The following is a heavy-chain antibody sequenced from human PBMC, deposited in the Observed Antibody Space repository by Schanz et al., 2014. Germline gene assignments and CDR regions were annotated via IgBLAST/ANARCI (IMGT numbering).Heavy chain of an antibody. CDR1: GYTFTSYG. J-gene: IGHJ4*02. D-gene: IGHD5-12*01. V-gene: IGHV1-18*01. Sequence: QVQLVQSGAEVKKPGASVKVSCKASGYTFTSYGISWVRQAPGQGLEWMGWINTGSGDTKYSHNFQGRVTITRDTSASTAYMELSSLRSEDTAVYSCARGIGGYGANNYFDYWGQGTLVTVSS. CDR2: INTGSGDT. CDR3: ARGIGGYGANNYFDY.